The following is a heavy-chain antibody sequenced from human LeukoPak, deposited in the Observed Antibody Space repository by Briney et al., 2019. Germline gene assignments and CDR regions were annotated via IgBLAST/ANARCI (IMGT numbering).Heavy chain of an antibody. Sequence: SETLSLTCAAYGGSFSGYYWSWIRQPPGKGLEWIGEINHSGSTNYNPSLKSRVTISVDTSKNQFSLKLSSVTAADTAVYYRARGLSFAASWRSDAFDIWGQGTMVTVSS. V-gene: IGHV4-34*01. CDR2: INHSGST. D-gene: IGHD2-15*01. CDR1: GGSFSGYY. CDR3: ARGLSFAASWRSDAFDI. J-gene: IGHJ3*02.